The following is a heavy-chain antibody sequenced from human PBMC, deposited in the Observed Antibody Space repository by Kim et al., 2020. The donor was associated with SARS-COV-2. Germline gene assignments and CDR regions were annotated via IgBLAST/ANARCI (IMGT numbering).Heavy chain of an antibody. J-gene: IGHJ5*02. CDR3: TRRPKGSGFDP. CDR1: NGAVNSTSYY. V-gene: IGHV4-39*01. CDR2: IHSRGRT. Sequence: SETLSLTCTVSNGAVNSTSYYWGWVRQSPMKGLEWLATIHSRGRTYYNPSFESRVTIFLDTPKNQFSLELSSVTVADMAVYYCTRRPKGSGFDPWGQGT.